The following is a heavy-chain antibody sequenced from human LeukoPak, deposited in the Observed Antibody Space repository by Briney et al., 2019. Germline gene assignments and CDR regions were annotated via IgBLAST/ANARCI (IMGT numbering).Heavy chain of an antibody. D-gene: IGHD1-20*01. V-gene: IGHV4-59*08. Sequence: SETLSLTCTVSGGSISSYYWSWIRQPPGKGLEWIGYIYYSGSTDYGPSLKSRVTISVDTSKSQFSLKLSSATAADTAVYYCAATRYDWNDLDYYFDYWGQGTLVTVSS. CDR3: AATRYDWNDLDYYFDY. CDR2: IYYSGST. J-gene: IGHJ4*02. CDR1: GGSISSYY.